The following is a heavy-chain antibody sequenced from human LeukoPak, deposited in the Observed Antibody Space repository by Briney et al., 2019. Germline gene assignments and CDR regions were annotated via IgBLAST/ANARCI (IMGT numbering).Heavy chain of an antibody. D-gene: IGHD3-22*01. CDR1: GFTFSGSA. J-gene: IGHJ4*02. V-gene: IGHV3-73*01. CDR3: TRLADAYYYDSSGYHN. Sequence: GGSLRLSCAASGFTFSGSAMHWVRQASGKGLEWVGRIRSRANSYATAYAASVKGRFTISRDDSKNTAYLQMNSLKTEDTAVYYCTRLADAYYYDSSGYHNWGQGTLVTVSS. CDR2: IRSRANSYAT.